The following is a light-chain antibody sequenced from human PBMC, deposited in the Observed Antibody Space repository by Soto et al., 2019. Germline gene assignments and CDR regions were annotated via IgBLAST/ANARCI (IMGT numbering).Light chain of an antibody. CDR2: GAS. V-gene: IGKV3-20*01. J-gene: IGKJ2*01. CDR1: QSVSSSY. Sequence: EIVLTQSPGTLCLSPGERATLSCRASQSVSSSYLAWYQQKPGQAPRLLIYGASSRATGIPDRFSDSGSGTDFTLTISRLESEDSAVYYCQQYGSSPYTFGQGTKLEIK. CDR3: QQYGSSPYT.